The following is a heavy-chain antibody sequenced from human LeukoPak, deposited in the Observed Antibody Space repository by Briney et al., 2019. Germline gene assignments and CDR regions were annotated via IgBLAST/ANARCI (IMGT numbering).Heavy chain of an antibody. CDR3: TGATVVKTFDY. CDR2: IYYSGST. CDR1: GGSISSGGYY. V-gene: IGHV4-31*03. J-gene: IGHJ4*02. D-gene: IGHD4-23*01. Sequence: SETLSLTCTVSGGSISSGGYYWSWIRQHPGKGLEWIGYIYYSGSTYYNPSLKSRLTISVDTSKNQFSLRLSSVTAADTAVYYCTGATVVKTFDYWGQGTLVTVSS.